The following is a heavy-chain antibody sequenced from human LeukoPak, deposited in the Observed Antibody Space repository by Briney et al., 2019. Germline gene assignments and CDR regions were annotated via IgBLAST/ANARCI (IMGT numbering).Heavy chain of an antibody. D-gene: IGHD1-26*01. CDR2: ISYTGST. CDR1: GGSISSNIFS. Sequence: SETLSLTCIVSGGSISSNIFSWGWIRLPPGVGLEWIGSISYTGSTYYNPSLKSRVTVSIDTSKNRFSLELNSVTAADTAVYYCARHVVAEGTGGTGAYWGQGTLVTVSS. V-gene: IGHV4-39*01. J-gene: IGHJ4*02. CDR3: ARHVVAEGTGGTGAY.